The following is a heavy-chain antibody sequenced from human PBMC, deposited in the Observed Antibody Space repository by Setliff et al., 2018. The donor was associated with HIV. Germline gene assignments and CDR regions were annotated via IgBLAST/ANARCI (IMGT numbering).Heavy chain of an antibody. J-gene: IGHJ6*02. CDR3: AREIGDYYDSSGYYPPTDYYYGMDV. V-gene: IGHV3-33*08. CDR1: GFTFSSYG. D-gene: IGHD3-22*01. Sequence: HPGGSLRLSCAASGFTFSSYGMHWVRQAPGKGLEWVAVIWYDGSNKYYADSVKGRFTISRDNSKNTLFLQMSSLRSDDTAVYYCAREIGDYYDSSGYYPPTDYYYGMDVWGQGTTVTVSS. CDR2: IWYDGSNK.